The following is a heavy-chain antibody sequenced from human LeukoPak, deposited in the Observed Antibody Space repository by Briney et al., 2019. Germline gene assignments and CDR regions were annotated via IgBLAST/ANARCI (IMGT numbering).Heavy chain of an antibody. CDR1: GFTFGGYG. J-gene: IGHJ4*02. CDR3: TRYNNDHFDY. CDR2: IAYDGGRA. Sequence: GGSLRLSCAGSGFTFGGYGMHWFRQTPDKGLEWVAVIAYDGGRAFYADSVKGRFTISRDNSKNTMSVQMDDLRAEDTAVYYCTRYNNDHFDYWGQGTLVTVSS. D-gene: IGHD1-14*01. V-gene: IGHV3-33*01.